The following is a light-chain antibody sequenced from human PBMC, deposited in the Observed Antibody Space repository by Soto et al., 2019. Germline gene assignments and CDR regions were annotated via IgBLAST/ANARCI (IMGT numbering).Light chain of an antibody. V-gene: IGLV2-11*01. Sequence: QSALTQPRSVCGSPGQSVTLSCTGTSSDVGGYHYVSWYQHHPGKAPKIIIYDVNKRPSGVPDRFSGSKSGNTASLTISGLQTEDEADYYCCSYAGSYTLVFGGGTQLTVL. CDR2: DVN. J-gene: IGLJ2*01. CDR1: SSDVGGYHY. CDR3: CSYAGSYTLV.